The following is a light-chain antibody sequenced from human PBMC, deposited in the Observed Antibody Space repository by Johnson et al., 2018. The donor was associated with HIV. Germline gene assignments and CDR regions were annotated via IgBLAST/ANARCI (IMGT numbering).Light chain of an antibody. CDR1: SSNIGNNY. Sequence: QSVLTQPPSVSAAPGQKVTISCSGSSSNIGNNYVSWYQQLPGTAPKLLIYDNNKRPSGIPDRFSGSKSGTSATLGITGLQTGDEADYYCGTWDSSLSAVVFGTVPKFTGL. CDR3: GTWDSSLSAVV. J-gene: IGLJ1*01. V-gene: IGLV1-51*01. CDR2: DNN.